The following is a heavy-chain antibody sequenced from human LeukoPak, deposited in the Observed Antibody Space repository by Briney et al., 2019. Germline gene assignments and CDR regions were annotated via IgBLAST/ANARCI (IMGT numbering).Heavy chain of an antibody. CDR1: GGSISSYY. V-gene: IGHV4-59*08. Sequence: SETLSLTCTVSGGSISSYYWSWIRQPPGKGLEWIGYIYYSGSTNYNPSLKSRVTISVDTSKNRFSLKLSSVTAADTAVYYCARHRIHYYYGMDVWGQGTTVTVSS. D-gene: IGHD1-14*01. CDR2: IYYSGST. CDR3: ARHRIHYYYGMDV. J-gene: IGHJ6*02.